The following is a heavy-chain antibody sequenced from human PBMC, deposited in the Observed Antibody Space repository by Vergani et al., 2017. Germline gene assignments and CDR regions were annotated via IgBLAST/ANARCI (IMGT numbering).Heavy chain of an antibody. Sequence: EVQLLESGGGLVQPGGSLRLSCAASGFTFSSYAMSWVRQVPGKGLEWVGRIKSTFDRGTTDYAAAVKGRFTISRDDSKNTLFLQMNGLKTEDIGVYYCTTDPRYCGDGSCYWLRDHHYYGMDVWGQGTTVTVSS. CDR1: GFTFSSYA. CDR3: TTDPRYCGDGSCYWLRDHHYYGMDV. D-gene: IGHD2-21*01. J-gene: IGHJ6*02. CDR2: IKSTFDRGTT. V-gene: IGHV3-15*01.